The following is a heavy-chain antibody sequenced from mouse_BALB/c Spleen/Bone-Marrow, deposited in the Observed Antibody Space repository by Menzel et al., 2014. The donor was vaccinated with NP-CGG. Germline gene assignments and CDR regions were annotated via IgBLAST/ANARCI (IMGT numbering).Heavy chain of an antibody. Sequence: EVKLMESGGGLVQPGGSRRFSCAASGFTFSSFGMHWVRQAPEKGLEWVAYISSGSSTIYYADTVKGRFTISRDNPKNALFLQMTSLRSEDTAMYYCARGAARATWFAYWGRGTLVTVSA. V-gene: IGHV5-17*02. J-gene: IGHJ3*01. CDR3: ARGAARATWFAY. D-gene: IGHD3-1*01. CDR2: ISSGSSTI. CDR1: GFTFSSFG.